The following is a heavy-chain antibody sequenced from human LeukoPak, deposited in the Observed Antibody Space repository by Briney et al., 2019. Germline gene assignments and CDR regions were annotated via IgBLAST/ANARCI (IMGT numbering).Heavy chain of an antibody. D-gene: IGHD1-26*01. CDR3: ARVGSSREAFDI. V-gene: IGHV4-30-2*01. Sequence: SETPSLTCAVSGGSISSGGYSWSWIRQPPGKGLEWIGYIYHSGSTYYNPSLKSRVTISVDRSKNQFSLKLSSVTAADTAVYYCARVGSSREAFDIWGQGTMVTVSS. CDR1: GGSISSGGYS. CDR2: IYHSGST. J-gene: IGHJ3*02.